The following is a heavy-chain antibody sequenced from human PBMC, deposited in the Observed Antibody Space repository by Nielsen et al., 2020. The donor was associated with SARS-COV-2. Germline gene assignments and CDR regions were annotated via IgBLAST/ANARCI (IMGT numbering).Heavy chain of an antibody. J-gene: IGHJ6*02. CDR1: GFTFDDYA. V-gene: IGHV3-9*01. CDR3: AKDTTDGYSYGYDYYYYGMDV. Sequence: SLKISCAASGFTFDDYAMHWVRQAPGKGLEWVSGISWNSGSIGYADSVKGRFTISRDNAKNSLYLQMNSLRAEDTALYYCAKDTTDGYSYGYDYYYYGMDVWGQGTTVTVSS. D-gene: IGHD5-18*01. CDR2: ISWNSGSI.